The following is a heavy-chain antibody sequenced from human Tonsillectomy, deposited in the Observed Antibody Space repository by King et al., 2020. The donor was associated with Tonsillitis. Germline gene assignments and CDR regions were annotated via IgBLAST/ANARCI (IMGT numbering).Heavy chain of an antibody. Sequence: VQLVESGGGVVQPGRSLRLSCAASGFTFSSYGMHWVRQAPGKGLEWVAVAWYDGSSKYYADSVKGRFTISRDNSKKTLYLQMNSLRAEDTAVYFCAREDGHQPFDYWGQGTLVTVSS. CDR2: AWYDGSSK. J-gene: IGHJ4*02. CDR3: AREDGHQPFDY. V-gene: IGHV3-33*01. CDR1: GFTFSSYG. D-gene: IGHD2-2*01.